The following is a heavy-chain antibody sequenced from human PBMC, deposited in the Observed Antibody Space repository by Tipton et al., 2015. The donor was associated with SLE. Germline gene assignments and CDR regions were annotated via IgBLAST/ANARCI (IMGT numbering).Heavy chain of an antibody. D-gene: IGHD3-10*01. Sequence: TLSLTCAVYGGSFSGYYWSWIRQPPGKGLEWIGEINHSGSTNYNPSLKSRVTISVDTSKNQFSLRLSSVTAADTAVYYCAREEYYGSGSYPAFGYWGQGTLVTVSS. CDR2: INHSGST. CDR3: AREEYYGSGSYPAFGY. V-gene: IGHV4-34*01. CDR1: GGSFSGYY. J-gene: IGHJ4*02.